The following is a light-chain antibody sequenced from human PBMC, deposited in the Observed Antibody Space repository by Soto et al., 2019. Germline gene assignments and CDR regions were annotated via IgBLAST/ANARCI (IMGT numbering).Light chain of an antibody. CDR3: QQYTIYPLT. Sequence: SATERDKVSITCRASQSISSYLNWYQQKPGKAPKLLIYDASSLESGVPSRFSGSGSGTEFSLTIGVLEFDQFASYDCQQYTIYPLTCGGGTKVDIK. CDR1: QSISSY. J-gene: IGKJ4*02. CDR2: DAS. V-gene: IGKV1-5*01.